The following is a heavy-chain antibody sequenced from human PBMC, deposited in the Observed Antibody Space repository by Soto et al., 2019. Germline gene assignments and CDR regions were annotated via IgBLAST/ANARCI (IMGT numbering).Heavy chain of an antibody. CDR1: GGSFSGYY. CDR2: INHSGST. CDR3: ASKGYCSSTSCKTPIDY. D-gene: IGHD2-2*01. J-gene: IGHJ4*02. Sequence: PSETLSLTCAVYGGSFSGYYWSWIRQPPGKGLEWIGEINHSGSTNYNPSLKSRVTISVDTSKNQFSLKPSSVTAADTAVYYCASKGYCSSTSCKTPIDYWGQGTLVTVSS. V-gene: IGHV4-34*01.